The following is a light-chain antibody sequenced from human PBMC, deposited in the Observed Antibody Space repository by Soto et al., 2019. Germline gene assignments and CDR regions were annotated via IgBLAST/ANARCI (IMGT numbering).Light chain of an antibody. CDR2: AAS. J-gene: IGKJ1*01. CDR1: QSIVTY. CDR3: QQSYSTPPWT. Sequence: IQMTQSPSSLSASVGDRVTITCRVSQSIVTYLSWYLQKPGKAPKLLIYAASNLQSGVPSRFSGSGSGTDFTLTISSLQPEDFATYFCQQSYSTPPWTFGQGTKVDIK. V-gene: IGKV1-39*01.